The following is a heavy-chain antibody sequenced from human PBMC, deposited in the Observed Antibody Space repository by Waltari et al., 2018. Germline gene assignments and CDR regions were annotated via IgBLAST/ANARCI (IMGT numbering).Heavy chain of an antibody. D-gene: IGHD1-26*01. J-gene: IGHJ1*01. Sequence: QVQLQESGPGLVRPSETLSLTCTVSLPSISSSSYCWGWIRQPPGKGLEWIGSKYYTGSTNYNPSLKSRATISVDTSKGQFSLKLSSVTAAVGGAGPERAGDADVPGRPQVGRALFKDHLSVTSVAAPSVFIFQ. CDR2: KYYTGST. V-gene: IGHV4-39*01. CDR3: RAGDADVPGRPQVGRALFKDHLSVTSVAAPSVFIFQ. CDR1: LPSISSSSYC.